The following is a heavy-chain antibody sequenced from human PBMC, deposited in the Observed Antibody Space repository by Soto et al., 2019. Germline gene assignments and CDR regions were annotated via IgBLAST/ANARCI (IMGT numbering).Heavy chain of an antibody. CDR2: INHSGST. CDR1: GGSFSGYY. Sequence: PSETLSLTCAVYGGSFSGYYWSWIRQPPGKGLEWIGEINHSGSTNYNPSLKSRVTISVDTSKNQFSLKLSSVTAADTAVYYCVRFWPRPYSAALTDYTDAFDCWGEGTLVTVSS. J-gene: IGHJ4*02. CDR3: VRFWPRPYSAALTDYTDAFDC. V-gene: IGHV4-34*01. D-gene: IGHD3-9*01.